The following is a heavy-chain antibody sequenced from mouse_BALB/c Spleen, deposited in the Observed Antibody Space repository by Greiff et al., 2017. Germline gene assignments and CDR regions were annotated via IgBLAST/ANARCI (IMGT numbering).Heavy chain of an antibody. D-gene: IGHD1-1*01. CDR2: IWSGGST. CDR1: GFSLTSYG. Sequence: VQLVESGPGLVQPSQSLSITCTVSGFSLTSYGVHWFRQSPGKGLEWLGGIWSGGSTDYNAAFISRLSISTDNSKSKVFFKMNSLQANDTAIYYCARNYGSDYFDYWGQGTTLTVSS. J-gene: IGHJ2*01. V-gene: IGHV2-2*02. CDR3: ARNYGSDYFDY.